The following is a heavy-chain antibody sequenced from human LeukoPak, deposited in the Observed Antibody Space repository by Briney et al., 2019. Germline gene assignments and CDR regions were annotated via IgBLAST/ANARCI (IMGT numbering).Heavy chain of an antibody. CDR3: AKWGDLRYYYYGMDV. J-gene: IGHJ6*02. CDR1: GFTFSSYA. D-gene: IGHD3-16*01. CDR2: ISGSGGST. Sequence: TGGSLRLSCAASGFTFSSYAMSWVRQAPGKGLEWVSAISGSGGSTYYADSVKGRFTIPRDNSKNTLYLQMNSLRAEDTAVYYCAKWGDLRYYYYGMDVWGQGTTVTVSS. V-gene: IGHV3-23*01.